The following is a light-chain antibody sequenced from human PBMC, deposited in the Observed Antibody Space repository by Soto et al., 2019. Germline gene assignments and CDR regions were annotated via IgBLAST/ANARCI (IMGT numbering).Light chain of an antibody. CDR2: DVS. J-gene: IGLJ1*01. CDR3: SSYTTSNTRQIV. CDR1: SSDVGGYNY. Sequence: QSVLTQPASVSGSPGQSITISCTGTSSDVGGYNYVPWYQQHPGKAPKFMIYDVSNRPSGVSNRFSGSKSGNTASLTISGLQAEDVADYYCSSYTTSNTRQIVFGTGTKVTVL. V-gene: IGLV2-14*01.